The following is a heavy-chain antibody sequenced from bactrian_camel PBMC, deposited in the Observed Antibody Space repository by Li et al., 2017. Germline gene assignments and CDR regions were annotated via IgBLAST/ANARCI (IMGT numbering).Heavy chain of an antibody. CDR1: EFTFRAWD. Sequence: VQLVESGGGSVQPGESLNLSCSASEFTFRAWDMSWVRRAPGKELEWVATVLSSGSGAHYRDSVAGRFTISRDNAKNILYLQMNNLKSEDTAMCYCAKGGRKTSITPLSAGVTFRGQGTQVTVS. V-gene: IGHV3S40*01. CDR2: VLSSGSGA. CDR3: AKGGRKTSITPLSAGVTF. D-gene: IGHD2*01. J-gene: IGHJ4*01.